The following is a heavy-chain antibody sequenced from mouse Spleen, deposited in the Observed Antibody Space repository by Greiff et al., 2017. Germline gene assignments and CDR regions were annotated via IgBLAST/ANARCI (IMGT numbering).Heavy chain of an antibody. CDR2: ISSGGSYT. D-gene: IGHD1-1*01. CDR3: ARQGYGSSYGYFDV. J-gene: IGHJ1*01. CDR1: GFTFSSYA. V-gene: IGHV5-9-1*01. Sequence: DVMLVESGGGLVKPGGSLKLSCAASGFTFSSYAMSWVRQTPEKRLEWVATISSGGSYTYYPDSVKGRFTISRDNAKNTLYLRMSSLRSVDTAMYYCARQGYGSSYGYFDVWGAGTTVTVSS.